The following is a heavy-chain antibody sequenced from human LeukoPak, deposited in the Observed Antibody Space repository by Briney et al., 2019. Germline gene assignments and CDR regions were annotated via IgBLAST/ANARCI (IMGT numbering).Heavy chain of an antibody. CDR1: GFTFSKYS. CDR2: ISSSGRHI. J-gene: IGHJ4*02. Sequence: PGGSLRLSCAASGFTFSKYSRNWVRQAPGKGLEWVSSISSSGRHIYYADSVKGRFTISRDNAKNSLSLAMDRLRGEDTAVYYCATGYYYDASGNYWDRPFEFCGQGTLVTVSS. V-gene: IGHV3-21*01. D-gene: IGHD3-22*01. CDR3: ATGYYYDASGNYWDRPFEF.